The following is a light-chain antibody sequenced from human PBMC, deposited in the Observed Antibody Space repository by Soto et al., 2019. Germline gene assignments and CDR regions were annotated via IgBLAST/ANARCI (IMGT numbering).Light chain of an antibody. V-gene: IGKV1-39*01. CDR3: QQNYSHPPIT. J-gene: IGKJ5*01. CDR1: QSITRF. Sequence: DIQMTPSPSSLSPSVGARVTITCRASQSITRFLNWYQQEPGKAPKLLIYAASSLQSGFPSRFSGSGSGTDFTLTISSLQPEDFATYYCQQNYSHPPITFGQGTRLEIK. CDR2: AAS.